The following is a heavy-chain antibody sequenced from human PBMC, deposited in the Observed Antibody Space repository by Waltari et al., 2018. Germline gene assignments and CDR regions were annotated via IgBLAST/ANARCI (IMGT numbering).Heavy chain of an antibody. Sequence: QVQLQESGPGLVKPSETLSLTCTVSGDSLSNSYWGWIRQPAGKGLVWVGRMSASGSTDYNPSLKSRLTMSVDTSKNQFSLKLSSVTAADTAVYYCARDGWACHSTTCHFDSWGQGTLVTVSS. CDR1: GDSLSNSY. V-gene: IGHV4-4*07. CDR2: MSASGST. CDR3: ARDGWACHSTTCHFDS. J-gene: IGHJ4*02. D-gene: IGHD2-2*01.